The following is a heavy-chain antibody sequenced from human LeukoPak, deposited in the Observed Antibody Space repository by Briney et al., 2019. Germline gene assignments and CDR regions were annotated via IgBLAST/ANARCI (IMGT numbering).Heavy chain of an antibody. J-gene: IGHJ4*02. D-gene: IGHD1-26*01. CDR3: VRGGLSHYSGTSGDY. V-gene: IGHV3-7*01. CDR2: VNQGGSET. Sequence: GGSLRLSCAAAGFTFDTYWMTWVRQAPGEGREWVANVNQGGSETYYVASLMGRFIISRDNATNSMYLKINSLRAEDTAAYYCVRGGLSHYSGTSGDYWGQGTLVTVSS. CDR1: GFTFDTYW.